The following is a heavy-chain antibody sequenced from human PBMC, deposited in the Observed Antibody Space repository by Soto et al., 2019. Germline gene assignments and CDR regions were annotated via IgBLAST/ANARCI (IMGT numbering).Heavy chain of an antibody. V-gene: IGHV3-48*02. D-gene: IGHD2-21*02. CDR2: ISSSSSTI. CDR1: GFTFSSYS. CDR3: ARDRSTNCGGDCYYFDY. J-gene: IGHJ4*02. Sequence: GGSLRLSCAASGFTFSSYSMNWVRQAPGKGLEWVSYISSSSSTIYYADSVKGRFTISRDNAKNSLYLQMNSLRDEDTAVYYCARDRSTNCGGDCYYFDYWGQGTLVTVSS.